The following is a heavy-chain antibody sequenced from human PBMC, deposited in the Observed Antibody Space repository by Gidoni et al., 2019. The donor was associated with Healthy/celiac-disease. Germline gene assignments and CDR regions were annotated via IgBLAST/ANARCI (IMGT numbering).Heavy chain of an antibody. CDR2: ISPIIGKA. CDR1: GGTFSSYA. Sequence: QVQLVQAGAEGKKPGSSVKVSCTACGGTFSSYAISLVRQAPGLGLRWMGGISPIIGKANYAQKFQGIVTITADESTSTAYMELSSRRSEDTAVYYGARRYSGYAAGFDYWGQGTLVTVSS. CDR3: ARRYSGYAAGFDY. V-gene: IGHV1-69*01. D-gene: IGHD5-12*01. J-gene: IGHJ4*02.